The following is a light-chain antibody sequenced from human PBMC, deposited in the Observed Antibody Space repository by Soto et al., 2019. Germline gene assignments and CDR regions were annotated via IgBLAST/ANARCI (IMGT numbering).Light chain of an antibody. CDR3: QEYIHWPPGM. CDR1: QFVSRR. J-gene: IGKJ1*01. Sequence: EIVVTQSPSTLSASPGERVTLSCRASQFVSRRLAWYQQRLGQVPRLLIYDTSTRAPGISARFSGSGSGTEFTLTISSLQSEDFAVYYWQEYIHWPPGMFGPGTTVYIK. V-gene: IGKV3-15*01. CDR2: DTS.